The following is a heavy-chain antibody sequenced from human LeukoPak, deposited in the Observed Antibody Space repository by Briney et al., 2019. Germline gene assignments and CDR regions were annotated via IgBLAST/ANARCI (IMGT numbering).Heavy chain of an antibody. Sequence: PSETLSLTCAVYGGSFSGYYWSWIRQPPGKGLEWIGEINHSGSTNYNPSLKSRVTISVDTSKNQFSLKLSSVTAADTAVYYCARGRRGVYWGQGTLVTVSS. V-gene: IGHV4-34*01. CDR2: INHSGST. CDR1: GGSFSGYY. D-gene: IGHD2-8*01. CDR3: ARGRRGVY. J-gene: IGHJ4*02.